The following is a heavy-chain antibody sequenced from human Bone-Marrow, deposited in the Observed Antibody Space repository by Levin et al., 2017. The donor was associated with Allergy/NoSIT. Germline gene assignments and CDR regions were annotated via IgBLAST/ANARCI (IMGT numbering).Heavy chain of an antibody. D-gene: IGHD4-17*01. V-gene: IGHV1-46*01. CDR3: ARESHYGDSFDGVALHPPSDY. CDR2: INPSGGST. J-gene: IGHJ4*02. CDR1: GYTFTSYY. Sequence: ASVKVSCKASGYTFTSYYMHWVRQAPGQGLEWMGIINPSGGSTSYAQKFQGRVTMTRDTSTSTVYMELSSLRSEDTAVYYCARESHYGDSFDGVALHPPSDYWGQGTLVTVSS.